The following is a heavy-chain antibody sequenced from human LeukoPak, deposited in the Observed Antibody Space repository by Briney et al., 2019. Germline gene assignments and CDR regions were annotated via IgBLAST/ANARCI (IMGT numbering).Heavy chain of an antibody. CDR3: ARGKVGPVAYFDY. Sequence: GRSLRLSCAASGFTFSSYGMHWVRQAPGKGLEWVAVIWYDGSNKYYADSVKGRFTISRDNSKNTLYLQMNSLRAEDTAVYYCARGKVGPVAYFDYWGQGTLVTVSS. D-gene: IGHD4-23*01. CDR1: GFTFSSYG. CDR2: IWYDGSNK. V-gene: IGHV3-33*01. J-gene: IGHJ4*02.